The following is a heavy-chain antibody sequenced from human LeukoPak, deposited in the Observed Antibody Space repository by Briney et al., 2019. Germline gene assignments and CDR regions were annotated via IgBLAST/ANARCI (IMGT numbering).Heavy chain of an antibody. V-gene: IGHV1-2*02. CDR1: GYTFTGYY. D-gene: IGHD3-3*01. Sequence: ASVKVSCKASGYTFTGYYMHWVRQAPGQGLEWMGWINPNSGGTNYARKFQGRVTMTRDTSISTAYMELSRLRSDDTAVYYCARTNNRITIFGVVIKDFQHWGQGTLVTVSS. J-gene: IGHJ1*01. CDR2: INPNSGGT. CDR3: ARTNNRITIFGVVIKDFQH.